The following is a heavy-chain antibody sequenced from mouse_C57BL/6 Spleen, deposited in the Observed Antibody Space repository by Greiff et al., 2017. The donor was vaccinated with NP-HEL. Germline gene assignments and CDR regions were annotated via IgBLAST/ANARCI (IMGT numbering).Heavy chain of an antibody. CDR1: GYTFTSSW. Sequence: QVQLQQPGAELVMPGASVKLSCKASGYTFTSSWMHWVKQRPGQGLEWIGGIDPADGYTNYNRKFKGKSTLTVDKSSSTAYMQLSSLTSEDSAVNYCASTLITTVVPMDYWGQGTTVTVSS. V-gene: IGHV1-69*01. CDR3: ASTLITTVVPMDY. D-gene: IGHD1-1*01. J-gene: IGHJ4*01. CDR2: IDPADGYT.